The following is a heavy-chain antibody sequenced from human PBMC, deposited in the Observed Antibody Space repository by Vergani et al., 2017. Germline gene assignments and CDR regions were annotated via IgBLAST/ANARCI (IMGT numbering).Heavy chain of an antibody. D-gene: IGHD3-10*01. Sequence: VRLVESGGGVVQPGRSLRLSCAASGFSFSSYWMSWVRQAPGKGLEWVANIKQDGSDKFYVDSVKGRFTVSRDNAKNSLYLQMNSLRAEDTAVYYCAKGPWFGDPPSDYWGQGTLVTVSS. J-gene: IGHJ4*02. CDR1: GFSFSSYW. CDR3: AKGPWFGDPPSDY. V-gene: IGHV3-7*01. CDR2: IKQDGSDK.